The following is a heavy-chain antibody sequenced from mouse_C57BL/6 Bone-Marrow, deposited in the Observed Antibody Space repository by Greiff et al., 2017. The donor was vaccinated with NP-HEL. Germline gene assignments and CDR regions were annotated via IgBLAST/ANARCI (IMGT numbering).Heavy chain of an antibody. CDR3: ARNYGSIYYFDY. V-gene: IGHV2-2*01. Sequence: QVQLKQSGPGLVQPSQSLSITCTVSGFSLTSYGVHWVRQSPGKGLEWLGVIWSDGSTDYNAAFISRLSISKDNSKSQVFFKMNSLQADDTAIYYCARNYGSIYYFDYWGQGTTLTVSS. D-gene: IGHD1-1*01. CDR2: IWSDGST. J-gene: IGHJ2*01. CDR1: GFSLTSYG.